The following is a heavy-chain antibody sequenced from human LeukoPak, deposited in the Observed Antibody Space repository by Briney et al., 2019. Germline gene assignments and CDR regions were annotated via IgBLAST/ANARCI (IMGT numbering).Heavy chain of an antibody. CDR2: INAGNGNT. CDR1: GYTFTSYA. J-gene: IGHJ4*02. V-gene: IGHV1-3*01. CDR3: ARDEDYYDSSGYYDQTPFDY. Sequence: GASVKVSCKASGYTFTSYAMHWVRQAPGQRLEWMGWINAGNGNTKYSQKFQGRVTITRDTSASTAYMELSSLRSEDTAVYYCARDEDYYDSSGYYDQTPFDYWGQGTLVTVSS. D-gene: IGHD3-22*01.